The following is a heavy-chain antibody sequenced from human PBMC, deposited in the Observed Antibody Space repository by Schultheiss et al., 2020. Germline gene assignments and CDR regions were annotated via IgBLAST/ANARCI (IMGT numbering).Heavy chain of an antibody. D-gene: IGHD3-22*01. CDR2: IYYSGST. CDR3: ARGAMYYYDSSGYRLPFDY. V-gene: IGHV4-31*03. Sequence: SETLSLTCTVSGGSISSGGYYWSWIRQHPGKGLEWIGYIYYSGSTYYNPSLKSRVTISVDTSKNQFSLKLSSVTAADTAVYYCARGAMYYYDSSGYRLPFDYWGKGTLVTGSA. CDR1: GGSISSGGYY. J-gene: IGHJ4*02.